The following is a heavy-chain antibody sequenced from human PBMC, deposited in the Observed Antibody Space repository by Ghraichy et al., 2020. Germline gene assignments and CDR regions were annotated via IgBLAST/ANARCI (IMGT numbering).Heavy chain of an antibody. CDR3: VRAEAAAVFDY. D-gene: IGHD6-13*01. Sequence: ASVKVSYKASGYTFTGYYIHWVRQAPGQGLEWMGWINSNSGGTDQAQKFQGRVTLTRDISISTAYMELSRLRSDDTAVYYCVRAEAAAVFDYWGQGTLVTVSS. J-gene: IGHJ4*02. CDR2: INSNSGGT. CDR1: GYTFTGYY. V-gene: IGHV1-2*02.